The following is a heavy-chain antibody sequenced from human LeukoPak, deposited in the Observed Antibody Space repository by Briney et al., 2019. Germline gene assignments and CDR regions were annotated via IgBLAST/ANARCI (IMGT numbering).Heavy chain of an antibody. CDR3: ARAPHYDILTGYYYGMDV. J-gene: IGHJ6*02. CDR1: GFTFSSYA. D-gene: IGHD3-9*01. CDR2: ISGSGGST. Sequence: PGGSLRLSCAASGFTFSSYAMSWVRQAPGKGLEWVSAISGSGGSTYYADSVKGRFTISRDNSKNTLYLQMNSLRAEDTAVYYCARAPHYDILTGYYYGMDVWGQGTTVTVSS. V-gene: IGHV3-23*01.